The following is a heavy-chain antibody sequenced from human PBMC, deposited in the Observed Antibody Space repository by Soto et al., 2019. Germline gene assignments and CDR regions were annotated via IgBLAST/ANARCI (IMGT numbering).Heavy chain of an antibody. Sequence: GPSVKVSCKASGHTFTGYYMHWVRQAPGQGLEWMGWINPNSGGTNYAQKFQGRVTMTRDTSISTAYMELSRLRSDDTAVYYCARDPTYYDFWSGYTPYGMDVWGQGTTVTVSS. CDR1: GHTFTGYY. V-gene: IGHV1-2*02. CDR2: INPNSGGT. J-gene: IGHJ6*02. CDR3: ARDPTYYDFWSGYTPYGMDV. D-gene: IGHD3-3*01.